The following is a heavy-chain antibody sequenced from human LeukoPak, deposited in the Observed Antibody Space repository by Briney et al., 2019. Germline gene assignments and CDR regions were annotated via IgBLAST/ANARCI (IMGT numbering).Heavy chain of an antibody. V-gene: IGHV1-18*01. J-gene: IGHJ5*02. CDR3: ARAHPVDTAMVLNWFDP. CDR2: ISAYNGNT. D-gene: IGHD5-18*01. Sequence: ASVKVSCKASGYTFTSYGISWVRQAPGQGLEWMGWISAYNGNTNYAQKLQGRVTMTTDTSTSTAYMELRSLRSDDTAVYYCARAHPVDTAMVLNWFDPWGQEPWSPSPQ. CDR1: GYTFTSYG.